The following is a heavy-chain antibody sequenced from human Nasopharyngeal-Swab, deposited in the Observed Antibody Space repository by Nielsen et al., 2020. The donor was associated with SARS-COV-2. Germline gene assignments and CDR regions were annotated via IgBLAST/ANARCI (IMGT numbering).Heavy chain of an antibody. D-gene: IGHD6-19*01. J-gene: IGHJ4*02. Sequence: KVSCKGSGYCFTSYWNGWVRQMPGKGLEWMGIIYPGDSDTRYSPSFQGQVTISADKSISTAYLQWSSLKASDTAMYYCARQTKQWLSDFDYWGQGTLVTVSS. CDR1: GYCFTSYW. CDR3: ARQTKQWLSDFDY. V-gene: IGHV5-51*01. CDR2: IYPGDSDT.